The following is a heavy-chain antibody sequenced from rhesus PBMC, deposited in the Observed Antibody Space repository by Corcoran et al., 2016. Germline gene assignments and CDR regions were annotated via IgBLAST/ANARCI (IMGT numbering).Heavy chain of an antibody. CDR2: VDPVNGEI. J-gene: IGHJ4*01. CDR1: GYTFTELS. V-gene: IGHV1-156*01. D-gene: IGHD3-28*01. Sequence: EVQLVQSGAEVKKPGASVKVYCKVSGYTFTELSMHWVRQAPGKGLEGMGGVDPVNGEIIHAETFQGRVTMTEDTSTDTAYMELSSLRSEDTAVYYCASSYDSGYFDYWGQGVLVTVSS. CDR3: ASSYDSGYFDY.